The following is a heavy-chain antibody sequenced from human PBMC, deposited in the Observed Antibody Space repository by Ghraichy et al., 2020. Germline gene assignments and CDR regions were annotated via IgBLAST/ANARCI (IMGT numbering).Heavy chain of an antibody. CDR1: GFMFYDYG. CDR2: MSSSGNSK. J-gene: IGHJ4*02. Sequence: GGSLRLSCAASGFMFYDYGMSWVRLAPGKRLEWVSSMSSSGNSKYYADSVRGRFTISRDIARNTLHLQMDSLRAEDTAIYYCAKDPRRYFESPTARWGQGVLVIVSS. D-gene: IGHD3-9*01. CDR3: AKDPRRYFESPTAR. V-gene: IGHV3-23*05.